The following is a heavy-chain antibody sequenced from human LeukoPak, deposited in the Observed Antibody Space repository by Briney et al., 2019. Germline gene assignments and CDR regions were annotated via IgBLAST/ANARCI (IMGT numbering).Heavy chain of an antibody. CDR3: ARDGDYHYFDC. Sequence: SETLSLTCTVSGGSISSDHWSWIRQPAGKGLEWIGRIYTSGDTNYNPSLKSRVTMSVDTSKNQFSLKLSSVTAADTAVYYCARDGDYHYFDCWGQGTLVTVSS. CDR1: GGSISSDH. CDR2: IYTSGDT. V-gene: IGHV4-4*07. D-gene: IGHD4-17*01. J-gene: IGHJ4*02.